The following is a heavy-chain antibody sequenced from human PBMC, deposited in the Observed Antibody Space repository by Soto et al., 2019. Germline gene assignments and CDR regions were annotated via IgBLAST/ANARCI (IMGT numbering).Heavy chain of an antibody. CDR1: GGSVSSGSYY. Sequence: SETLSVTCTVSGGSVSSGSYYWSWIRQPPGKGLEWIGYIYYTGSTNYNPSLKSRVTISVDTSKNQFSLKLSSVTAADTAVYYCAREHSGYGMDVWGQGTTVTVSS. CDR3: AREHSGYGMDV. D-gene: IGHD7-27*01. CDR2: IYYTGST. V-gene: IGHV4-61*01. J-gene: IGHJ6*02.